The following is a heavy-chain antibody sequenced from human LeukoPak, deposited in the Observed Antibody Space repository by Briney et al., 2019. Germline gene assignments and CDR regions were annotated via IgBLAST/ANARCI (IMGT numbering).Heavy chain of an antibody. V-gene: IGHV3-7*03. CDR2: IRQDGSEK. J-gene: IGHJ4*02. CDR1: GFTSSSYW. CDR3: AKDTPFGSY. Sequence: GGSLRLSCAASGFTSSSYWMSWVRQAPGKGLEWVANIRQDGSEKNYVDSVRGRFTISRDNAKNSLYLQMNSLRVEDTAVYYCAKDTPFGSYWGQGTLVTVSS. D-gene: IGHD1-26*01.